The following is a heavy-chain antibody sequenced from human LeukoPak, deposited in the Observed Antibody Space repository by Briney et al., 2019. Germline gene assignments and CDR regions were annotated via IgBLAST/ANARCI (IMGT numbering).Heavy chain of an antibody. Sequence: TSETLSLTCTVSGGSISGYYWTWIRQPPGKGLEYIGYIYYSASTNHNPPLNSRVTISVDTSKNQFSLKLSSVTAADTAVYYCARGRYTFDYWGQGTLVTVSS. CDR3: ARGRYTFDY. CDR1: GGSISGYY. D-gene: IGHD1-1*01. J-gene: IGHJ4*02. CDR2: IYYSAST. V-gene: IGHV4-59*01.